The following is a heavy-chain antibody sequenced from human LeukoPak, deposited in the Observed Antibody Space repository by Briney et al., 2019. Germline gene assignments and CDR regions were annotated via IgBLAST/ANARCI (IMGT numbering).Heavy chain of an antibody. CDR3: AHTNHPGYSSTVGAFDI. Sequence: SGPTLVNPTQTLTLTCTFSGFSLSTSGVGVGWIRQPPGKALEWLALFYWDDDKRYRPSLKSRLTITKDTSKNQVVLTMTNMDPVDTATYYCAHTNHPGYSSTVGAFDIWGQGTIVTVSS. CDR1: GFSLSTSGVG. J-gene: IGHJ3*02. CDR2: FYWDDDK. V-gene: IGHV2-5*02. D-gene: IGHD6-13*01.